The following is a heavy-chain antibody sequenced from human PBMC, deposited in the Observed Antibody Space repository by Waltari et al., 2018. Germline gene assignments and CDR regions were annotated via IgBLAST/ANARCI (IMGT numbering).Heavy chain of an antibody. Sequence: QVQLVQSGAEVKKPGSSVKVSCKASGGTFSRYAISWVRQAPGQGLEWRGGIIPIFGTANYAQKFQGRVTITADKSTSTAYMELSSLRSEDTAVYYCAREYQLLLRAFDIWGQGTMVTVSS. J-gene: IGHJ3*02. CDR2: IIPIFGTA. D-gene: IGHD2-2*01. V-gene: IGHV1-69*14. CDR3: AREYQLLLRAFDI. CDR1: GGTFSRYA.